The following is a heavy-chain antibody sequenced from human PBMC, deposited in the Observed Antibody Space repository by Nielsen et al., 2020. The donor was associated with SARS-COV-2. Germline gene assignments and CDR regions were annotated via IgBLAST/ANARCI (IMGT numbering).Heavy chain of an antibody. CDR2: IYYSGST. V-gene: IGHV4-59*01. Sequence: SETLSLTCTASGGSISSYYWSWIRQPPGKGLEWIGYIYYSGSTNYNPSLKSRVTISVDTSKNQFSLKLSSVTAADTAVYYCARHPRITIFGVVIIGWFDPWGQGTLVTVSS. J-gene: IGHJ5*02. CDR3: ARHPRITIFGVVIIGWFDP. D-gene: IGHD3-3*01. CDR1: GGSISSYY.